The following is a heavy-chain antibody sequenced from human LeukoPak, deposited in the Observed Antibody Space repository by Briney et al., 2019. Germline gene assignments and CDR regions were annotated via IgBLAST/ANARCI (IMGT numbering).Heavy chain of an antibody. CDR2: LSGSGGST. D-gene: IGHD3-22*01. V-gene: IGHV3-23*01. J-gene: IGHJ4*02. Sequence: GGSLRLSCAVSGITLSNYGMSWVRQAPGKGLEWVAGLSGSGGSTNYADSVKGRFTISRDNPKNTLYLQMNSLRAEDTAVYFCAKRGVAIRVILVGFHKEAYYFDSWGQGALVTVSS. CDR3: AKRGVAIRVILVGFHKEAYYFDS. CDR1: GITLSNYG.